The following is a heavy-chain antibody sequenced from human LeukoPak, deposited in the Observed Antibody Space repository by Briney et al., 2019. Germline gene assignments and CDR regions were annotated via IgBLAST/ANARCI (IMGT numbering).Heavy chain of an antibody. V-gene: IGHV3-21*01. CDR3: ARDTYYDILTGPSRLDV. CDR2: ISSSSSYI. Sequence: GGSLTLSCAASGFTFSSYSMNWVRQAPPTGLEWDSSISSSSSYIYYADSVKGRFTISRDTAKNSLYLQMNSLRAEDTAVYYCARDTYYDILTGPSRLDVWGKGTTVTVSS. J-gene: IGHJ6*04. CDR1: GFTFSSYS. D-gene: IGHD3-9*01.